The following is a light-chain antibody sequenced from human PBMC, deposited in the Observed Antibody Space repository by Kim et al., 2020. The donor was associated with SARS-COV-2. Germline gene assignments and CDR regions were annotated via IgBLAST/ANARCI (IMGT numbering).Light chain of an antibody. J-gene: IGKJ4*01. CDR3: QQRYSWPPLT. CDR1: QSVSHH. Sequence: VFTQSPATLSLSPGERDTLSCRTSQSVSHHLAWYQQKRGQAPRLLIYDASNRATGIPARFSGSGSGTDFNLTVHSLEPEDSAVYFCQQRYSWPPLTFGGGTKVDIK. CDR2: DAS. V-gene: IGKV3-11*01.